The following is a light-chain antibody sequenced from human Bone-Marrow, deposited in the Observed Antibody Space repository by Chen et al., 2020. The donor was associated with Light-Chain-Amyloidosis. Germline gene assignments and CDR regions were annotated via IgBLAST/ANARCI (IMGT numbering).Light chain of an antibody. Sequence: SSELTQPPSVSVSPGQTARITCSGESLPTKYAYWYQQKPGQSPVLVIHRDTERTSGISERISGSSSGTTATLTISGGQAEDEADYHCQSADSSGTYEVIFGGGTKLTVL. J-gene: IGLJ2*01. CDR2: RDT. CDR1: SLPTKY. CDR3: QSADSSGTYEVI. V-gene: IGLV3-25*03.